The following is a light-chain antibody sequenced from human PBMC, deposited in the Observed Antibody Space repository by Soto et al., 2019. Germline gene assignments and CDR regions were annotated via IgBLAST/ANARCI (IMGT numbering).Light chain of an antibody. J-gene: IGLJ3*02. V-gene: IGLV2-14*01. CDR2: EVN. Sequence: QSALTQPASLSGSPGQSITISCTGTSSDIGAYDYVSWFQQHPGKAPKLMISEVNNRPSGVSNRFSGSKSGTSASLAITGLQAEDEADYYCQSYDNSLSGAWVFGGGTQLTVL. CDR1: SSDIGAYDY. CDR3: QSYDNSLSGAWV.